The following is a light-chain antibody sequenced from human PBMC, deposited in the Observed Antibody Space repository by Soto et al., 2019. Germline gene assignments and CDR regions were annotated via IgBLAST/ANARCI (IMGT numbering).Light chain of an antibody. V-gene: IGKV3-11*01. CDR2: TAS. Sequence: EILLTQSPGTLSLSPGERATLFCRASQSVSVNFAWYQQKPGQPPRPLIYTASDRAPGIPARFSASGSGTDFTLTISSLEPEDFAVYFCQERNRWPRGTFGAGTKVEIK. J-gene: IGKJ4*01. CDR1: QSVSVN. CDR3: QERNRWPRGT.